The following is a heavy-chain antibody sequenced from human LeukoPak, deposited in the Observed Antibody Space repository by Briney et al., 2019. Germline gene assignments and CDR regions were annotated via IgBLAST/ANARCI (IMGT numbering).Heavy chain of an antibody. CDR3: ARHPGYSYGFFDY. Sequence: SETLSLTCTVSGGSISSSSCYWGWIRQPPGKGLEWIGSIYYSGSTYYNPSLKSRVTISVDTSKTQFSLKLSSVTAADTAVYYCARHPGYSYGFFDYWGQGTLVTVSS. J-gene: IGHJ4*02. CDR1: GGSISSSSCY. D-gene: IGHD5-18*01. CDR2: IYYSGST. V-gene: IGHV4-39*01.